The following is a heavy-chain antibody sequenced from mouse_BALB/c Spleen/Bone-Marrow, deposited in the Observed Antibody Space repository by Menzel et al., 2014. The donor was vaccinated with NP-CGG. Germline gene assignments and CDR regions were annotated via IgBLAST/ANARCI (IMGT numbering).Heavy chain of an antibody. CDR1: GYTFTNYW. J-gene: IGHJ2*01. CDR3: ARRGTGVDY. D-gene: IGHD4-1*01. CDR2: IYPGGGYT. V-gene: IGHV1-63*02. Sequence: LVESGAELVRPGTSVKISCKASGYTFTNYWLGWVKQRPGHALEWIGDIYPGGGYTNYNEKFKGKATLTADTSSSTAYMQLSSLTSEDSAVYFCARRGTGVDYWGQGTTLTVSS.